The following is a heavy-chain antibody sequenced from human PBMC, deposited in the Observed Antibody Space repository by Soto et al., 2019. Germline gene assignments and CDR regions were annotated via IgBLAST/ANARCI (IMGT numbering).Heavy chain of an antibody. J-gene: IGHJ5*02. CDR3: ARDNGYSGSPITNWFDP. CDR1: GDSVSSNSAA. CDR2: TYYRSKWYN. Sequence: SQTLSLTCAISGDSVSSNSAAWNWIRQSPSRGLEWLGRTYYRSKWYNDYAVSVKSRITINPDTSKNQFSLQLNSVTPEDTAVYYCARDNGYSGSPITNWFDPWGQGTLVTVSS. D-gene: IGHD5-12*01. V-gene: IGHV6-1*01.